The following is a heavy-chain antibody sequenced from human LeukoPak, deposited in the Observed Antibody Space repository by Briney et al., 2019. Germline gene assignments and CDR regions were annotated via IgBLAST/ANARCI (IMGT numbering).Heavy chain of an antibody. CDR3: ARVGRRSSTWPN. D-gene: IGHD6-13*01. CDR2: LYYSGST. Sequence: SETLSLTCTVSGGSISSGGYSWNWIRQPPGKGLEWIGYLYYSGSTYYNPSLESRVLISVDTSKNQFSLKLSSVTAADTAVYYCARVGRRSSTWPNWGQGTLVTVSS. J-gene: IGHJ4*02. CDR1: GGSISSGGYS. V-gene: IGHV4-30-4*07.